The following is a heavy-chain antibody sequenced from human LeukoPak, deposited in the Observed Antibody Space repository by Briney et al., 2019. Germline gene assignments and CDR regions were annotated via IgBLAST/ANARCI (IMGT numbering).Heavy chain of an antibody. V-gene: IGHV3-23*01. CDR1: GFTFSSYA. D-gene: IGHD2-2*01. CDR3: AKGVSSLVPATRVPDY. Sequence: PGGSLRLSCAASGFTFSSYAMSWVRQAPGKGLEWVSTIGAGSGSTYYADSVKGRFTISRDNSKNTLYLQMNSLRAEDTAVYYCAKGVSSLVPATRVPDYWGQGTLVTVSS. J-gene: IGHJ4*02. CDR2: IGAGSGST.